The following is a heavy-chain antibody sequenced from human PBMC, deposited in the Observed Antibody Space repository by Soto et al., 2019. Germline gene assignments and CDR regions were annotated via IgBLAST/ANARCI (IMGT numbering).Heavy chain of an antibody. CDR3: ARDGRSSPANDYGDYVGYYFDY. D-gene: IGHD4-17*01. CDR1: GYTFTGYY. CDR2: INPNSGGT. J-gene: IGHJ4*02. Sequence: ASVKVSCKASGYTFTGYYMHWVRQAPGQGLEWMGWINPNSGGTNYAQKFQGWVTMTRDTSISTAYMELSRLRSDDTAVYYCARDGRSSPANDYGDYVGYYFDYWGQGTLVTVSS. V-gene: IGHV1-2*04.